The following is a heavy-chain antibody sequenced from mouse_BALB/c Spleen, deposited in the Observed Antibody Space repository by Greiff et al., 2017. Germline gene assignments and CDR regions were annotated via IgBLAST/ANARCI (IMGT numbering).Heavy chain of an antibody. Sequence: EVKLMESGGGLVQPGGSRKLSCAASGFTFSSFGMHWVRQAPEKGLEWVAYISSGSSTIYYADTVKGRFTISRDNPKNTRFLQMTSLRSEDTAMYYCARSPNAMDYWGQGTSVTVSS. CDR3: ARSPNAMDY. J-gene: IGHJ4*01. V-gene: IGHV5-17*02. CDR1: GFTFSSFG. CDR2: ISSGSSTI.